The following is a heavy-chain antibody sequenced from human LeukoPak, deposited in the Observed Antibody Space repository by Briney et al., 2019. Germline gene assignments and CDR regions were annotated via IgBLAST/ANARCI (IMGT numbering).Heavy chain of an antibody. CDR1: GGSISSYY. CDR2: IYYSGST. J-gene: IGHJ4*02. CDR3: ARHSGYSRYYFDY. V-gene: IGHV4-59*12. Sequence: SETLSLTCTVSGGSISSYYWSWIRQPPGKGLEWIGYIYYSGSTNYNPSLKSRVTISVDTSKNQFSLKLSSVTAADTAVYYCARHSGYSRYYFDYWGQGTLVTVSS. D-gene: IGHD3-22*01.